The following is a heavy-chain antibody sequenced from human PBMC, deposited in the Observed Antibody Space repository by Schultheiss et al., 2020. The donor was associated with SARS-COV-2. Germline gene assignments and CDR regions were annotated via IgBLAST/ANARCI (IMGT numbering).Heavy chain of an antibody. CDR2: MSFDGDNK. CDR3: TKEQDYGDSSTYFDY. CDR1: GFTFSFYG. V-gene: IGHV3-30*18. D-gene: IGHD4-17*01. Sequence: GGSLRLSCAASGFTFSFYGMLWVRQAPGKGLEWVAVMSFDGDNKNDGDYVKGRFTIARDNSKNTLYLQMNSLRPEDTAVYYCTKEQDYGDSSTYFDYWGRGTLVTGSS. J-gene: IGHJ4*02.